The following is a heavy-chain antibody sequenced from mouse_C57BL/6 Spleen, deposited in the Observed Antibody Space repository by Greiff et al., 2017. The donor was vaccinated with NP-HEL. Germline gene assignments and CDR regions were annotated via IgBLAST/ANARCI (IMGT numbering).Heavy chain of an antibody. J-gene: IGHJ2*01. Sequence: VQLVESGPELVKPGASVKLSCKASGYTFTSYDINWVKQRPGQGLEWIGWIYPGDGSTKYTEKFKGKATLTVDTSSSTAYMELHSLTSEDSAVYFCARGRQQGYFDYWGQGTTLTVSS. D-gene: IGHD3-2*01. CDR1: GYTFTSYD. V-gene: IGHV1-85*01. CDR2: IYPGDGST. CDR3: ARGRQQGYFDY.